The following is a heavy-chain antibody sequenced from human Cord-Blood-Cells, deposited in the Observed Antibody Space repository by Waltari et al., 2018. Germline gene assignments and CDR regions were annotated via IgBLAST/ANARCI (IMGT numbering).Heavy chain of an antibody. CDR2: ISWEGGST. V-gene: IGHV3-43*01. CDR3: AKERTGDLDY. J-gene: IGHJ4*02. CDR1: GFTFDVYT. Sequence: EVQLVESGGVVVQPGGSLRLSCAASGFTFDVYTMHWVRRARGKGLEWVSLISWEGGSTYYADSVKGRFSISRDNSKNSLYLQMNSLRTEDTALYYCAKERTGDLDYWGQGTLVTVSS. D-gene: IGHD7-27*01.